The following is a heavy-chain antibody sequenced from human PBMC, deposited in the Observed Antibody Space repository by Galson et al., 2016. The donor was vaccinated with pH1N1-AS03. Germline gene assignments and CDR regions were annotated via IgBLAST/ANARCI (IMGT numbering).Heavy chain of an antibody. J-gene: IGHJ4*02. CDR1: GFTLRTYD. CDR3: VRGSGYYFDS. D-gene: IGHD3-3*01. CDR2: NRYYGSSE. Sequence: SLRLSCAASGFTLRTYDMHWVRQAPGKGLEWVGINRYYGSSEYYGDFMKGRISISRDNSQNTISLQMNSLRVEDAAVHYCVRGSGYYFDSWGQGTLVIVFS. V-gene: IGHV3-33*01.